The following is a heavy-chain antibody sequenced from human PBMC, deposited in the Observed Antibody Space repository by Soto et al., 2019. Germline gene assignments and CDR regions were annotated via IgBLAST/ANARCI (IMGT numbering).Heavy chain of an antibody. V-gene: IGHV3-30*03. CDR3: ARDRVFAGTYGYCSGGSCPAHFDY. CDR2: ISYDGSNK. J-gene: IGHJ4*02. D-gene: IGHD2-15*01. CDR1: GFTFSSYG. Sequence: GGSLRLSCAASGFTFSSYGMHWVRQAPGKGLEWVAVISYDGSNKYYADSVKGRFTISRDNSKNTLYLQMNSLRAEDTAVYYCARDRVFAGTYGYCSGGSCPAHFDYWGQGTLVTVSS.